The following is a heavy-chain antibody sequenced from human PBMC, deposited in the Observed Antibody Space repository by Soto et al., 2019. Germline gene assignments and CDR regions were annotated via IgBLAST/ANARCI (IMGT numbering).Heavy chain of an antibody. CDR3: TGGDNWNPDFDY. J-gene: IGHJ4*02. CDR2: IRSKAYGGTT. V-gene: IGHV3-49*04. D-gene: IGHD1-20*01. Sequence: PGGSLSLSCTSSGFTFGDYAMSWVRQAPGKGLEWVGFIRSKAYGGTTEYAVSVTGRFTISRYDSKSSAYLQMNSLKTDDSAVDYCTGGDNWNPDFDYLGQVTLVTVSS. CDR1: GFTFGDYA.